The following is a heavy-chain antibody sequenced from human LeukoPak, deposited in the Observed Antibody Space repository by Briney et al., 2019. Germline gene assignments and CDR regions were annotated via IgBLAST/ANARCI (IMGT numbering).Heavy chain of an antibody. D-gene: IGHD6-19*01. CDR2: IYYSGST. J-gene: IGHJ4*02. CDR1: GGSISSYH. CDR3: ARGGYSSGWYPFDY. V-gene: IGHV4-59*01. Sequence: NPSETLSLTCTVSGGSISSYHWGWIRQPPGKGLEWIGYIYYSGSTNYNPSLKSRVTISVDTSKNQFSLKLSSVTAADTAVYYCARGGYSSGWYPFDYWGQGTLVTVSS.